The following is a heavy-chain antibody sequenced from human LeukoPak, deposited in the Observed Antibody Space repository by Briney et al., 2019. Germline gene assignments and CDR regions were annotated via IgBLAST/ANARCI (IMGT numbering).Heavy chain of an antibody. CDR2: IYYSGST. CDR3: ARSTTGDYAEFDY. CDR1: GGSISSYY. Sequence: PSETLSLTCTVSGGSISSYYWSWIRQPPGKGLEWIGYIYYSGSTNYNPSLKSRVTISVDTSKNQFSLKLSSVTAADTAVYYCARSTTGDYAEFDYWGQGTLVTVSS. J-gene: IGHJ4*02. D-gene: IGHD4-17*01. V-gene: IGHV4-59*01.